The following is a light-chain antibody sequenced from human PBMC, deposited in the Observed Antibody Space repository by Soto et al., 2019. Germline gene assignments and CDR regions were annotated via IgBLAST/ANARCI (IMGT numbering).Light chain of an antibody. V-gene: IGLV2-11*01. CDR1: SSDIGGYNY. CDR2: DVI. J-gene: IGLJ2*01. Sequence: QSVLTQPRSVSGSPGQSVTISCTGTSSDIGGYNYVSWYQQHSGKTPKLIIYDVIKRPSGVPDRFSGSKSGNTASLTISGLQAEDEADYYCCSYAGSYTVVFGGGTKVTVL. CDR3: CSYAGSYTVV.